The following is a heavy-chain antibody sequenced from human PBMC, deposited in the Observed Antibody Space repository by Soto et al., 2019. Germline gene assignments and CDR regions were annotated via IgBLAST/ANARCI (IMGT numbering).Heavy chain of an antibody. CDR3: ARVSSGWRIDY. Sequence: QVQLQESGPGLVKPSETLSLTCTVSGGSISSYYWSWIRQPPGKGLEWIGYIYYSGSTNYNPSLKSRVTISVDTSKNQFSLKLSSVTAADTAVYYCARVSSGWRIDYWGQGTLGAVSS. D-gene: IGHD6-19*01. CDR1: GGSISSYY. J-gene: IGHJ4*02. CDR2: IYYSGST. V-gene: IGHV4-59*01.